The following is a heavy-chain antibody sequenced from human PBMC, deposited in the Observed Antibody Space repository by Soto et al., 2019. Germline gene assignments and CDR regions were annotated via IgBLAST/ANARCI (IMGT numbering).Heavy chain of an antibody. CDR3: ASDQRIWGAVYL. CDR2: IHSSGSA. V-gene: IGHV4-31*03. Sequence: QVQLQESGPGLVKPSQTLSLTCTVSGGSVSSGAYYCRWIRQYPGQGLECIGYIHSSGSAYYKPSLESRASISLDTSQNQFSLRLTSVTAADKAVYYCASDQRIWGAVYLWGQGTLVPGSS. D-gene: IGHD3-16*01. CDR1: GGSVSSGAYY. J-gene: IGHJ3*01.